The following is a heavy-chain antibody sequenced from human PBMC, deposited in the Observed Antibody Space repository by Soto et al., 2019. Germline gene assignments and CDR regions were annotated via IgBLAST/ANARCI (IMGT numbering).Heavy chain of an antibody. J-gene: IGHJ4*02. D-gene: IGHD1-26*01. Sequence: QVQLVESGGGVVQPGRSLRLSCAASGFTFSSYGMHWVRQAPGKGLAWVAVISYDGSNKYYADSVKGRFTISRDNSKNTLYLQMNSLRAEDTAVYYCASSGSYLYYFDYWGQGTLVTVSS. CDR1: GFTFSSYG. CDR2: ISYDGSNK. CDR3: ASSGSYLYYFDY. V-gene: IGHV3-30*03.